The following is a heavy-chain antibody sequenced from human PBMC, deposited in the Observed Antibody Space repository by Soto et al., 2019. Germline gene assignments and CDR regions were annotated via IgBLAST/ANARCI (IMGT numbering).Heavy chain of an antibody. CDR1: GFNFPDRA. D-gene: IGHD1-1*01. CDR3: IKENNPGGLDY. Sequence: GGSLRLPGVGSGFNFPDRAMHWVRQVPGRGLEWVSGIYWNSETIGYVDSVKGRFTTSRDNAKNSLYLEMNSPRVEDTAVYLCIKENNPGGLDYWGPGTLVTVSS. J-gene: IGHJ4*02. CDR2: IYWNSETI. V-gene: IGHV3-9*01.